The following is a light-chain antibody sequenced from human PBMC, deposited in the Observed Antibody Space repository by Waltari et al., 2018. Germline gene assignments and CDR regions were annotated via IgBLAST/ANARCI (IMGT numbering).Light chain of an antibody. V-gene: IGKV1-39*01. CDR1: DNIRIY. CDR2: AAS. CDR3: QQSFSIPYT. J-gene: IGKJ2*01. Sequence: DVRLTQSPFPLSASVGASVPITCRASDNIRIYLNWYQQKPGKAPKLLIYAASSLQSGVPSRFSGSGSETDFTLTISSLRPEDFATYYCQQSFSIPYTFGQGTNVEI.